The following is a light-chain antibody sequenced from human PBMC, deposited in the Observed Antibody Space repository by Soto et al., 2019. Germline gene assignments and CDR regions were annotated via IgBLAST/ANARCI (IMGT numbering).Light chain of an antibody. CDR1: QSVSSSY. CDR3: QQYGSSPPYS. V-gene: IGKV3-20*01. Sequence: EIVLTQSPGTLSLSPGERATLSCRASQSVSSSYLAWYQHKPGQAPRLLIYGASSRATGIPHRFSGSGSGTDFTLTISRLEPDVFAVYYYQQYGSSPPYSFGQGTKLEIK. J-gene: IGKJ2*01. CDR2: GAS.